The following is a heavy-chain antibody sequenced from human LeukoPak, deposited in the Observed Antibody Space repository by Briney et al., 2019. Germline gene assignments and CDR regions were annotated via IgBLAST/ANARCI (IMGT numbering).Heavy chain of an antibody. CDR3: ARMARYYGSGSYPYYYYYGMDV. J-gene: IGHJ6*02. D-gene: IGHD3-10*01. CDR1: GGSFSGYY. Sequence: SETLSLTCAVYGGSFSGYYWSWIRQPPGKGLEWIGEINHGGSTNYNPSLKSRVTISVDASKNQFSLKLSSVTAADTAVYYCARMARYYGSGSYPYYYYYGMDVWGQGTTVTVSS. CDR2: INHGGST. V-gene: IGHV4-34*01.